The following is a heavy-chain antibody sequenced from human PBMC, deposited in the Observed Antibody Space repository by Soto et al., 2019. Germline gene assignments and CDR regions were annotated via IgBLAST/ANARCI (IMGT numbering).Heavy chain of an antibody. CDR3: ARAPYYSGSGSFDRDAYDI. J-gene: IGHJ3*02. D-gene: IGHD3-10*01. Sequence: SVKVSCKASGGTFRSYTISWVRQAPGQGLEWMGRIIPILGIANYAQKFQGRVTITADKSTSTAYMELSSLRSEDTAVYYCARAPYYSGSGSFDRDAYDIWGQGTMVTVSS. CDR1: GGTFRSYT. V-gene: IGHV1-69*02. CDR2: IIPILGIA.